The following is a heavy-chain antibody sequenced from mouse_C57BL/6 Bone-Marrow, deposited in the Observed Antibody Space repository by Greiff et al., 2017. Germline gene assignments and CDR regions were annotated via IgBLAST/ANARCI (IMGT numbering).Heavy chain of an antibody. CDR3: ARGRDIYYEEDGVAY. V-gene: IGHV3-6*01. J-gene: IGHJ3*01. CDR1: GYSITSCYY. Sequence: EVKVEESGPGLVKPSQSLSLTCSVSGYSITSCYYWNWIRQPPGNKLEWMGYISYGGSNKYNPSLKNRITLTRDKSTNQVFLKLNSVTTEDTAAYYCARGRDIYYEEDGVAYWGQGTLVTVSA. D-gene: IGHD2-4*01. CDR2: ISYGGSN.